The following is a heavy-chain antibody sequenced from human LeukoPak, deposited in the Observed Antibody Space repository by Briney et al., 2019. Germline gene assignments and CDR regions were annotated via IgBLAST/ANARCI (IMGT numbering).Heavy chain of an antibody. V-gene: IGHV4-39*07. CDR2: IYYSGST. J-gene: IGHJ4*02. D-gene: IGHD2-2*01. CDR1: GGSISSSSYY. CDR3: ARRSPQLPFDY. Sequence: MASETLSLTCTVSGGSISSSSYYWGWIRQPPGKGLEWIGSIYYSGSTYYNPSLKSRVTISVDTSKNQFSLKLSSVTAADTAVYYCARRSPQLPFDYWGQGTLVTVSS.